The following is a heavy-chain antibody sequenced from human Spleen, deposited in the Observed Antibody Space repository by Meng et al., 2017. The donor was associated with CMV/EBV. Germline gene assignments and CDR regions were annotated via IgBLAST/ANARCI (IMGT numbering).Heavy chain of an antibody. J-gene: IGHJ6*02. CDR3: ARDGGSWYCSSTSCYPVYYYGMDV. CDR1: GFTFSNAW. Sequence: GGSLRLSCAASGFTFSNAWMSWVRQAPGKGLEWVSSISSSSSYIHYADSVKGRFTISRDNAKNSLYLQMNSLRAEDTAVYYCARDGGSWYCSSTSCYPVYYYGMDVWGQGTTVTVSS. CDR2: ISSSSSYI. D-gene: IGHD2-2*01. V-gene: IGHV3-21*01.